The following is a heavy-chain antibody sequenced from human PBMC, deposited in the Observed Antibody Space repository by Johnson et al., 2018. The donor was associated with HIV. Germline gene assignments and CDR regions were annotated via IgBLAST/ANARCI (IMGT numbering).Heavy chain of an antibody. CDR3: ARGGHCGGDCAGAKQALDI. J-gene: IGHJ3*02. D-gene: IGHD2-21*01. CDR1: GFIFNNYG. V-gene: IGHV3-20*04. CDR2: INWNGGST. Sequence: VQLVESGGGVVQPGGSLRLSCVASGFIFNNYGIHWVRQAPGKGLEWVSGINWNGGSTGYADSVKGRFTISSDNAKNSLYLQMNSLRVEDTAVYYCARGGHCGGDCAGAKQALDIWGQGTRVTVSS.